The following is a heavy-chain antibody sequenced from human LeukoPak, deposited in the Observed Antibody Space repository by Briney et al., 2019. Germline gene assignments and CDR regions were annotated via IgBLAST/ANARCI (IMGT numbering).Heavy chain of an antibody. D-gene: IGHD1-26*01. CDR1: GGSISSSDYY. J-gene: IGHJ4*02. Sequence: PSETLSLTCTVPGGSISSSDYYWTWIRQHPGKGLEWIGYIYYSGSTSYNPSLKSRVTISVDTSKKQFSLNLTSVTAADTAVYKCAREVVSVEGAGYYFDSWGQGILVTVSS. CDR3: AREVVSVEGAGYYFDS. CDR2: IYYSGST. V-gene: IGHV4-31*03.